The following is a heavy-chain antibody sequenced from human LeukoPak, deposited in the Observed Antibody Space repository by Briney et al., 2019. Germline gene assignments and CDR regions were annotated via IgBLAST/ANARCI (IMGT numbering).Heavy chain of an antibody. J-gene: IGHJ6*03. Sequence: ASVKVSCKASGYTFTGYYMHWVRQAPGQGLEWMGWISAYNGNTNYAQKLQGRVTMTTDTSTSTAYMELRSLRSDDTAVYYCARVEALFGERGYYYYYYMDVWGKGTTVTVSS. D-gene: IGHD3-10*02. CDR2: ISAYNGNT. V-gene: IGHV1-18*04. CDR1: GYTFTGYY. CDR3: ARVEALFGERGYYYYYYMDV.